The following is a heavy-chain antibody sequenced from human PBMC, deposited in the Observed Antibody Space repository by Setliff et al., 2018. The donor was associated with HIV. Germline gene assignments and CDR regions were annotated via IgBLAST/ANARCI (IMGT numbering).Heavy chain of an antibody. CDR2: IYQSGRT. Sequence: SETLSLTCSVPGGSINDERYYWSWIRQPPGKGLEWTGSIYQSGRTYYNPSLKSRVTMSLDASKNQFSLKLSSVTAADTALYYCVSDRDKISWYYFWGQGTLVTVSS. J-gene: IGHJ4*02. CDR1: GGSINDERYY. CDR3: VSDRDKISWYYF. V-gene: IGHV4-39*07. D-gene: IGHD6-13*01.